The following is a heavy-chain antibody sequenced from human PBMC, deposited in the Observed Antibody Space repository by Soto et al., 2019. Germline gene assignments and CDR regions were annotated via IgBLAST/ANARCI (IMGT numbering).Heavy chain of an antibody. CDR1: GYTVRAYG. V-gene: IGHV1-18*01. CDR2: ISGYNGDT. D-gene: IGHD6-13*01. CDR3: ASDRQIAAAGTFFDY. J-gene: IGHJ4*02. Sequence: ASVKVACRASGYTVRAYGSGWVRQAPGQGLEWMGWISGYNGDTNYAQKLQGRLTITTEKAARTAYMELRSLSSDDPAGYYWASDRQIAAAGTFFDYWRQGTLVTVTS.